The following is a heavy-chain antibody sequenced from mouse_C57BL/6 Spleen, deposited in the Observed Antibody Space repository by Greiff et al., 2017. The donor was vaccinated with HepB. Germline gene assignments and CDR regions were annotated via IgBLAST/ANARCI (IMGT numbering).Heavy chain of an antibody. CDR3: ATNYYGSSWAY. CDR1: GFSLTSYG. CDR2: IWGVGST. V-gene: IGHV2-6*01. Sequence: VKLQESGPGLVAPSQSLSITCTVSGFSLTSYGVDWVRQSPGKGLEWLGVIWGVGSTNYNSALKSRLSISKDNSKSQVFLKMNSLQTDDTAMYYCATNYYGSSWAYWGQGTLVTVSA. D-gene: IGHD1-1*01. J-gene: IGHJ3*01.